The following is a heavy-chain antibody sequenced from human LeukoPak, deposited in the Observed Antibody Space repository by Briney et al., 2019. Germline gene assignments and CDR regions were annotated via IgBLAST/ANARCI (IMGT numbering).Heavy chain of an antibody. Sequence: GGSLRLSCAASGFTFSSYWMHWVRQAPGKGLVWVSRINSDGSSTSYADSVKGRFTISRDNAKNTLYLQMNSLRAEDTAVYYCAKDIVDFGGWGYYGSGTSPPYYFDYWGQGTLVTVSS. D-gene: IGHD3-10*01. J-gene: IGHJ4*02. CDR3: AKDIVDFGGWGYYGSGTSPPYYFDY. V-gene: IGHV3-74*01. CDR2: INSDGSST. CDR1: GFTFSSYW.